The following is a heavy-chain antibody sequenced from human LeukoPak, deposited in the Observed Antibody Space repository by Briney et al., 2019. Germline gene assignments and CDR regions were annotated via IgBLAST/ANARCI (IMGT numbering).Heavy chain of an antibody. J-gene: IGHJ4*02. CDR1: GFTFSRYW. D-gene: IGHD1-7*01. V-gene: IGHV3-7*01. Sequence: GGSLRLSCEASGFTFSRYWMNWVRQAPGKGLEWVANIKQDGSAKYYVDSVKGRFTISRDKDKKSLYLQMSSLRAEDTAIYFCARDRGSPGPLQLFDYCGQGTLVPVSS. CDR3: ARDRGSPGPLQLFDY. CDR2: IKQDGSAK.